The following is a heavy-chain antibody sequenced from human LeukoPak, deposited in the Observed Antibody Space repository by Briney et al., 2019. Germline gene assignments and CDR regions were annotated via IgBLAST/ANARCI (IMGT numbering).Heavy chain of an antibody. D-gene: IGHD3-22*01. CDR1: DVSNSTTSFY. Sequence: SETLSLTCTVSDVSNSTTSFYWGWIRQPPGKGLEWIGSLLYSGSTYYNPSLKSRVTISVDTSKNQFSLKLRSVTAADTAVYYCAREGSMIVEDAFDIWGQGTMVTVSS. V-gene: IGHV4-39*07. CDR2: LLYSGST. CDR3: AREGSMIVEDAFDI. J-gene: IGHJ3*02.